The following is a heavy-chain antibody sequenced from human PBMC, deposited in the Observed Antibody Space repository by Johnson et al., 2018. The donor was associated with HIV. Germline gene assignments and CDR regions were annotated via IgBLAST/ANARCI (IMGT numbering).Heavy chain of an antibody. CDR1: GLSVSDSY. D-gene: IGHD5-12*01. J-gene: IGHJ3*02. V-gene: IGHV3-66*02. Sequence: EVQLVESGGGVVQPGRSLRLSCAASGLSVSDSYMNWVRQAPGQGLEWVSVLYSGGNTYYADSVKGRFTISRDNSKNTLYLQMNSLRAEDTAVYYCAKEDPVRGYSGYVDAFDIWGQGTMVTVSS. CDR3: AKEDPVRGYSGYVDAFDI. CDR2: LYSGGNT.